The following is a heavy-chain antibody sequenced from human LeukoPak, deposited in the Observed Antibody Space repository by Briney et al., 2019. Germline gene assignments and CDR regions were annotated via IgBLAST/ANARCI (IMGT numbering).Heavy chain of an antibody. CDR1: GYTFTGYY. CDR3: ARDVVPFLLWFGEPDY. D-gene: IGHD3-10*01. V-gene: IGHV1-18*04. CDR2: ISAYNGNT. J-gene: IGHJ4*02. Sequence: GASVKVSCKASGYTFTGYYMHWVRQAPGQGLEWMGWISAYNGNTNYAQKLQGRVTMTTDTSTSTAYMELRSLRSDDTAVYYCARDVVPFLLWFGEPDYWGQGTLVTVSS.